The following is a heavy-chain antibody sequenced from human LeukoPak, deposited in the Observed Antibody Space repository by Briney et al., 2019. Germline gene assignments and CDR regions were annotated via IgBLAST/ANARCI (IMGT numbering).Heavy chain of an antibody. CDR2: LSGSGDGT. D-gene: IGHD1-14*01. V-gene: IGHV3-23*01. J-gene: IGHJ4*02. CDR3: AKGMNNAPEY. CDR1: GFTLSTYA. Sequence: PGGSLRLSCAASGFTLSTYAMSWVRQAPGRGLEWVSSLSGSGDGTYYADSVKGRFTISRANSENTLYLQMNSLRAEDTAIYYCAKGMNNAPEYWGQGTLVTVSS.